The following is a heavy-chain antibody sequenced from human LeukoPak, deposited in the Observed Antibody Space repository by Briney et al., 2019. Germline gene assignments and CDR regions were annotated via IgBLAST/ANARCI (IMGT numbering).Heavy chain of an antibody. V-gene: IGHV3-7*03. CDR2: IREDGSDT. D-gene: IGHD2-2*01. Sequence: GGPLRLSCVASGLSFRNFWMSWVRQAPGKGLEWVANIREDGSDTYYADSVKGRFTISRDNAKNSLYLQMSSLRPEDTAVYYCATQAYALFDHWGQGTLVTVSS. CDR3: ATQAYALFDH. J-gene: IGHJ4*02. CDR1: GLSFRNFW.